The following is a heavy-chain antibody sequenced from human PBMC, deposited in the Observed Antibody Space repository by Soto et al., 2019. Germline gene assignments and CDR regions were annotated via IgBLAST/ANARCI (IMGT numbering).Heavy chain of an antibody. CDR2: VSYSGAT. J-gene: IGHJ4*02. V-gene: IGHV4-59*01. CDR3: ARDGQYDSGAYYSPFDH. Sequence: PSETLSLTCSVSGGSIGRYYWSWVRQAPGKGLEWIAYVSYSGATRYNPSLESRVTISVATSKNQFSLRLNSVTAADTAVYYCARDGQYDSGAYYSPFDHWGQGNLVTVS. D-gene: IGHD3-22*01. CDR1: GGSIGRYY.